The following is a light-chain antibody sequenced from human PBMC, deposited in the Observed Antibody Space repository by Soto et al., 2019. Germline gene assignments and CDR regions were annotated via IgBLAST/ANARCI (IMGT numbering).Light chain of an antibody. J-gene: IGKJ4*01. CDR2: GAS. V-gene: IGKV3-15*01. Sequence: EIVMTQSPATLSVSPGERATLSCRASQSVNSDLAWYQQKPGQPVRLLIYGASTRATGIPARFSGSGSGTEFTLTISSLQSEDFAVYYCQQFNNWPLTFGGGIKVDIK. CDR3: QQFNNWPLT. CDR1: QSVNSD.